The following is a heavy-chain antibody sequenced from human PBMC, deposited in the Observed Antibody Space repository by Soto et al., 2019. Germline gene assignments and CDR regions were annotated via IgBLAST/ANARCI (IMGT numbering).Heavy chain of an antibody. D-gene: IGHD2-8*01. CDR1: GGSFSGSY. J-gene: IGHJ6*02. CDR3: ATGYCTNGVCYTRTLSGMDV. V-gene: IGHV4-34*01. CDR2: INHSGST. Sequence: ETLSLTCAVYGGSFSGSYWSWIRQPPGKGLEWIGEINHSGSTNYNPSLKSRVTISVDTSKNQFSLKLSSVTAAGTAVYYCATGYCTNGVCYTRTLSGMDVWGQGTTVTVSS.